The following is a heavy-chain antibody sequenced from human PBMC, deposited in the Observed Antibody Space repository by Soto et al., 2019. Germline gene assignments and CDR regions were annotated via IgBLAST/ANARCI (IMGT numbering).Heavy chain of an antibody. CDR2: ISSTGNTI. V-gene: IGHV3-48*03. D-gene: IGHD3-16*01. CDR3: ARGDNTAYNYMDF. CDR1: GFTFSDYE. Sequence: GGSLRLSCAASGFTFSDYEMNWVRQAPGKGLEWLSYISSTGNTIYYADSVKGRFTISRDNAKNSLFLQLNSLRAEDTAVYYCARGDNTAYNYMDFWGQGSLVTVSS. J-gene: IGHJ4*02.